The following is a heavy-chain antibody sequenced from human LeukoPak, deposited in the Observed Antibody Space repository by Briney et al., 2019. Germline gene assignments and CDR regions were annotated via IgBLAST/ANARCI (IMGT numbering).Heavy chain of an antibody. Sequence: GGSLRLSCATSGFTLSLAWMHWVRQAPGKGLEWVSRIKYDGSYTNYADSVKGRFTISRDNARNTLSLHMISLGAEDTAVYFCVRDGDAYNFDFWGQGVLVTVSS. CDR1: GFTLSLAW. CDR3: VRDGDAYNFDF. CDR2: IKYDGSYT. J-gene: IGHJ4*02. V-gene: IGHV3-74*01. D-gene: IGHD5-24*01.